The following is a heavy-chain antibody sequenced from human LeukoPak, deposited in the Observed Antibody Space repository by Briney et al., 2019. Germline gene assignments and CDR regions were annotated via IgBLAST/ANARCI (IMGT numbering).Heavy chain of an antibody. CDR2: IDWDDDK. D-gene: IGHD5-24*01. CDR3: ARMGNGYNLAFDY. V-gene: IGHV2-70*04. Sequence: GPALVKPTQTLTLTCTFSGFSLSTSGVRVSWIRQPPGKALEWLARIDWDDDKFYSTSLKTRLTISKDTSKNQVVLTMTNMDPVDTATYYCARMGNGYNLAFDYWGQGTLATVSS. CDR1: GFSLSTSGVR. J-gene: IGHJ4*02.